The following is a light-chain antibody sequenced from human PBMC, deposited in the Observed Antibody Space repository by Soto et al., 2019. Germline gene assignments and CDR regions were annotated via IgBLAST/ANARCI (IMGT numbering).Light chain of an antibody. CDR3: SSYAGSSNLAI. Sequence: QSALTQPPSASGSPGQSVTISCTGTGSDVGNYNYVSWYQQHPGKAPKLMIYEVTNRPSGVPDRFSGSKSGNTASLTVSGLQAEDEADYYCSSYAGSSNLAIFGGGTKLTVL. CDR1: GSDVGNYNY. V-gene: IGLV2-8*01. CDR2: EVT. J-gene: IGLJ2*01.